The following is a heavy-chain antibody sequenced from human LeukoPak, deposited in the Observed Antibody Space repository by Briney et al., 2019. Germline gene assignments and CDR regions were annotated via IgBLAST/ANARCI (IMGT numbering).Heavy chain of an antibody. Sequence: GESLKISCRCPGYTCNNQWIGWVHQMPGKGLEWVGIIHPGDSDTRYSRSFQGRVTISVDKSVSTASLQWDSLKPSDTATYYCVRSGSDYGGYGYAYWGQGTLVTVSS. CDR2: IHPGDSDT. D-gene: IGHD4-17*01. CDR3: VRSGSDYGGYGYAY. V-gene: IGHV5-51*07. J-gene: IGHJ4*02. CDR1: GYTCNNQW.